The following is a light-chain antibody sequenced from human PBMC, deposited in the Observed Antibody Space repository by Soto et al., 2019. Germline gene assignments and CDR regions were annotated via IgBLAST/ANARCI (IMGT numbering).Light chain of an antibody. Sequence: DIQITQSPSTLSASIGDRVTITCRASQGIHIHLAWYQQKPGKAPKILIYKTSSLESGVPSRFSGSGSGTEFTLTISSLQPDDFATYYCQQYNGYRWTVGQGTKVDIK. V-gene: IGKV1-5*03. CDR1: QGIHIH. J-gene: IGKJ1*01. CDR3: QQYNGYRWT. CDR2: KTS.